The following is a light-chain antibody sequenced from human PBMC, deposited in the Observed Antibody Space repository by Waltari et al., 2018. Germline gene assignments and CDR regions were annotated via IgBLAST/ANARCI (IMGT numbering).Light chain of an antibody. CDR2: DVS. Sequence: QSALPQPASVSGSPGQSTPLPCTGPSSAVLGHNFVSPYHPHPGKAPKLSIYDVSKRPSGVSNRFSGSKSGNKASLTISGLQAEDEADYYCSSYTSSSTYVVFGGGTKLTVL. CDR1: SSAVLGHNF. CDR3: SSYTSSSTYVV. J-gene: IGLJ2*01. V-gene: IGLV2-14*01.